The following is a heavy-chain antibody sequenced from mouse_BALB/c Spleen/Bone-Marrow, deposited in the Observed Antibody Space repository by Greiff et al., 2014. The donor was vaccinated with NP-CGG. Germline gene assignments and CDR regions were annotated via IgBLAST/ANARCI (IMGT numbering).Heavy chain of an antibody. D-gene: IGHD1-1*01. CDR2: IRSKSNNYAT. J-gene: IGHJ4*01. CDR1: GFTFNTYA. V-gene: IGHV10-1*02. Sequence: DVHLVESGGGLVQPKGSLKLSCAASGFTFNTYAMNWVRQAPGKGLEWVARIRSKSNNYATYYADSVKDRFTISRDDSQSMLYLQMNNLKTEDTAMYYCVYGSSAMDYWGQGTSVTVSS. CDR3: VYGSSAMDY.